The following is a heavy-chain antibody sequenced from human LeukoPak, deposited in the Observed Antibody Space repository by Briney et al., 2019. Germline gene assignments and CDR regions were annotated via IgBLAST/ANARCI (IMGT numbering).Heavy chain of an antibody. CDR3: AKDPSEYYGMDV. CDR2: ISGSGGST. CDR1: GFTFSNYA. J-gene: IGHJ6*02. V-gene: IGHV3-23*01. Sequence: GASLRLSCAASGFTFSNYAMSWVRQAPGKGLEWVSAISGSGGSTYYADSVKGRFTISRDNSKNTLYLQMNSLRAEDTAVYYCAKDPSEYYGMDVWGQGTTVTVSS.